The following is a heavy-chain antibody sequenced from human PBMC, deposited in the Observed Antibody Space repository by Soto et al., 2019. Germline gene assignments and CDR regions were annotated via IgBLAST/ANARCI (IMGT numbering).Heavy chain of an antibody. J-gene: IGHJ4*02. CDR1: CYAFTSYG. Sequence: ASVKVSCKCSCYAFTSYGISWVRQAPGQRVEWMGWISAYNGNTNYAQKLQGRVTMTTDTSTSTAYMELRSLRSDDTAVYYCARVFSWGYDLSYYGGDYWGQGTLVTVSS. CDR2: ISAYNGNT. V-gene: IGHV1-18*01. CDR3: ARVFSWGYDLSYYGGDY. D-gene: IGHD3-10*01.